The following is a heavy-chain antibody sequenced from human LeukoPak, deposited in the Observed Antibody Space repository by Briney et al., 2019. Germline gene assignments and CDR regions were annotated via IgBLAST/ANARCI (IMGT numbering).Heavy chain of an antibody. CDR2: INTNTGNP. CDR1: GYTFTSYA. CDR3: ARTPPNWIGRPPDYYYYGMDV. D-gene: IGHD1-1*01. J-gene: IGHJ6*02. Sequence: ASVKVSCKAYGYTFTSYAMNWVRQAPGQGLEWMGWINTNTGNPTYAQGFTGRFVFSLDTSVSTAYLQISSLKAEDTAVYYCARTPPNWIGRPPDYYYYGMDVWGQGTTVTVSS. V-gene: IGHV7-4-1*02.